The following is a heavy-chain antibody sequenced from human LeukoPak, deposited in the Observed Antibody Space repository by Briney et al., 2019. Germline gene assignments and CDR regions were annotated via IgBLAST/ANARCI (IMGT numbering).Heavy chain of an antibody. CDR2: INHSGST. Sequence: SETLSLTCAVYGGSFSGYYWSWIRQPPGKGLEWIGEINHSGSTNYNPSLKSRVTISVDTSKNQFSLKLSSVTAADTAVYYCARESTTAHYYGMDVWGQGTTVTVSS. CDR1: GGSFSGYY. D-gene: IGHD4-17*01. CDR3: ARESTTAHYYGMDV. J-gene: IGHJ6*02. V-gene: IGHV4-34*01.